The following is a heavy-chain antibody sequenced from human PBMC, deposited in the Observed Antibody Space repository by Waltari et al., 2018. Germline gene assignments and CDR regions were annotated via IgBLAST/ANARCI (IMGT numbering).Heavy chain of an antibody. Sequence: QLHLQESGPELVKPSETLSLTCTVSGGSISSSNYYWGWIRPPPGKGLEWIGSIYYSGSTYYNPSLKSRVTISVDTSKSQFSLRLSSVTAADTAVYYCAREPQTYYYGSGSFYFDYWGQGTPVTVSS. J-gene: IGHJ4*02. CDR3: AREPQTYYYGSGSFYFDY. CDR2: IYYSGST. V-gene: IGHV4-39*07. CDR1: GGSISSSNYY. D-gene: IGHD3-10*01.